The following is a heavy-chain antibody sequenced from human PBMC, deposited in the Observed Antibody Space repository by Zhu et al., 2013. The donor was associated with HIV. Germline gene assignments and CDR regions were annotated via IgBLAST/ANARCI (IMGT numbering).Heavy chain of an antibody. CDR1: GFAFSSSS. CDR2: ISSSGSTI. CDR3: ARVSVVGALDY. V-gene: IGHV3-48*04. Sequence: EVQLVESGGGLVQPGGSLTLSCTASGFAFSSSSMSWVRQAPGKGLEWVSYISSSGSTIYYADSVKGRFTISRDNAKNSLYLQMNSLRAEDTAVYYCARVSVVGALDYWGQGTLVTVSS. D-gene: IGHD1-26*01. J-gene: IGHJ4*02.